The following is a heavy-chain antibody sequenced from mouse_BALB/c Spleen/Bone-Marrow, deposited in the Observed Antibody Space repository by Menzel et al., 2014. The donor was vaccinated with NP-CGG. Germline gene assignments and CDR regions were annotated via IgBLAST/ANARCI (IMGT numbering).Heavy chain of an antibody. CDR2: IDPYNGGT. Sequence: EVQLQQSGPELVKPGASVKVSCKASGYAFTSSNMYWVKQSHGKSLEWIGYIDPYNGGTSYNQKFKGKATSTVDKSSSTAYMHLNSLTSEDSAVDYCARENYGSSPAYWGQGTLVTVSA. V-gene: IGHV1S135*01. CDR3: ARENYGSSPAY. CDR1: GYAFTSSN. J-gene: IGHJ3*01. D-gene: IGHD1-1*01.